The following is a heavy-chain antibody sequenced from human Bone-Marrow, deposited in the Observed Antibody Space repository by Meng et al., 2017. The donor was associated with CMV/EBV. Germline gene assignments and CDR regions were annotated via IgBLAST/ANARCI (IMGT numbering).Heavy chain of an antibody. CDR2: IRYDGSNK. V-gene: IGHV3-30*02. CDR3: AKDRHYGDYWYFDL. CDR1: GFTFSSYG. D-gene: IGHD4-17*01. J-gene: IGHJ2*01. Sequence: VQLVEAGGGVVQPGGSLGFSCAASGFTFSSYGMHWVRQAPGKGLEWVAFIRYDGSNKYYADSVKGRFTISRDNSKNTLYLQMNSLRAEDTAVYYCAKDRHYGDYWYFDLWGRGTLVTVSS.